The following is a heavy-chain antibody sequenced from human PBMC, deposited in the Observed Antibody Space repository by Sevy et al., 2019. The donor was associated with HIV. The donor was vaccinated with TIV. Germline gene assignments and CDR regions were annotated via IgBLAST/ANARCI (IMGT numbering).Heavy chain of an antibody. Sequence: GGSLRLSCAASRFTFSSSAMHWVRQAPGKGLDWVAFIPYDGTDKYYADSVKGRFTISRDNSRNTLSLQMNSLRAEDTAVYYCVRDAVSSGWYRGYYFDYWGQGTLVTVSS. D-gene: IGHD6-19*01. CDR2: IPYDGTDK. J-gene: IGHJ4*02. CDR1: RFTFSSSA. CDR3: VRDAVSSGWYRGYYFDY. V-gene: IGHV3-30-3*01.